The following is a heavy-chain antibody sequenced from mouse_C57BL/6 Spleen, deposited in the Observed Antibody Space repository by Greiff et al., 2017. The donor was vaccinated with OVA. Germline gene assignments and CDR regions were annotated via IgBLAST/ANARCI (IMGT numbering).Heavy chain of an antibody. Sequence: QVQLQQPGAELVKPGASVKLSCKASGYTFTSYWMHWVKQRPGQGLEWIGMIHPNSGSTNYNEKFKSKATLTVDKSSSTAYMQLSSLTSEDSAVYYCARKALYGSSYNAMDYWGQGTSVTVSS. CDR3: ARKALYGSSYNAMDY. J-gene: IGHJ4*01. CDR2: IHPNSGST. V-gene: IGHV1-64*01. CDR1: GYTFTSYW. D-gene: IGHD1-1*01.